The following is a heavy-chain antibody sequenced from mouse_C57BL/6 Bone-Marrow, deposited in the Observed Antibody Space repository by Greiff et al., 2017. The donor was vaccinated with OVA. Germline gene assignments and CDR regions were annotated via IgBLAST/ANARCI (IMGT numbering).Heavy chain of an antibody. V-gene: IGHV5-4*03. CDR2: ISDGGSYT. J-gene: IGHJ4*01. Sequence: EVKLVESGGGLVKPGGSLKLSCAASGFTFSSYAMSWVRQTPEKRLEWVSTISDGGSYTYYPDNVKGRFTISRDNAKNNLYLQMSHLKSEDTAMYYCANYYAMDYWGQGTSVTVSS. CDR1: GFTFSSYA. CDR3: ANYYAMDY.